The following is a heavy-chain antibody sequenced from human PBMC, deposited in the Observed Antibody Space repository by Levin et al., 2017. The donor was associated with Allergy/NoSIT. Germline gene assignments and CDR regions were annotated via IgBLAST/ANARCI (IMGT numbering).Heavy chain of an antibody. CDR2: TNSDGSST. CDR1: GFTFSSYW. CDR3: ARGYQDAFDS. J-gene: IGHJ3*02. Sequence: ASVKVSCAASGFTFSSYWMHWVRQAPGKGLVWVSRTNSDGSSTSYADSVKGRFTISRDNAKNTLYLQMNSLRAEDTAVYYCARGYQDAFDSWGQGTMVTVSS. V-gene: IGHV3-74*01. D-gene: IGHD2-2*01.